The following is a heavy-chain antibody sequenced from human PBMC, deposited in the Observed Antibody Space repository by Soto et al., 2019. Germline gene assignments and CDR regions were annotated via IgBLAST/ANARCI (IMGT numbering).Heavy chain of an antibody. Sequence: SETRSLTGTVSGGYNSSSSYYWGWIRQPPGKGLAWIGSIYYSGTTYYNPSLKRRVTISVDTPKNQFSLKLCYVTAAVTAVSYCARRSREWLVVGSRWFGPWGQGTLVSVSS. CDR2: IYYSGTT. J-gene: IGHJ5*02. CDR1: GGYNSSSSYY. CDR3: ARRSREWLVVGSRWFGP. D-gene: IGHD6-19*01. V-gene: IGHV4-39*01.